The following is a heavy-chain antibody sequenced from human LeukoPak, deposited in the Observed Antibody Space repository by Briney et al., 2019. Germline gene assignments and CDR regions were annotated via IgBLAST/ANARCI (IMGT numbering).Heavy chain of an antibody. V-gene: IGHV3-23*01. Sequence: GGSLRLSCAASGFTFSSYAMSWVRQAPGKGXXXXXXXSGSGGSTYYADSVKGRFTISRDNSKNTLYLQMNSLRAEDTAVYYCAKDWVVVVVAATYFDYWGQGTLVTVSS. CDR2: XSGSGGST. J-gene: IGHJ4*02. CDR3: AKDWVVVVVAATYFDY. D-gene: IGHD2-15*01. CDR1: GFTFSSYA.